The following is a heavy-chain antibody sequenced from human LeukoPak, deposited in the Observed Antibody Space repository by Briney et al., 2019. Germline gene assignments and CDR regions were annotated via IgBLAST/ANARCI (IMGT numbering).Heavy chain of an antibody. V-gene: IGHV3-7*02. D-gene: IGHD4-17*01. CDR3: AIYRSYGDRDY. CDR2: IKQDGSEK. J-gene: IGHJ4*02. Sequence: GGSLRLSCAASGFTFSSYWMSWVRQAPGKGLEWVANIKQDGSEKYYVDSVKGRFTISRDNAKNSLYLQMNSLRAEDTAVYYCAIYRSYGDRDYWGQGTLVTVSS. CDR1: GFTFSSYW.